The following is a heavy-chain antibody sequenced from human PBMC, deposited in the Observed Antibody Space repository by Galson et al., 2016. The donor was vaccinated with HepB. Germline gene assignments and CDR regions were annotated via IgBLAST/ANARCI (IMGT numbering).Heavy chain of an antibody. J-gene: IGHJ4*02. CDR2: IYYTGST. Sequence: TLSLTCSVSGVSISSYGSFWSWIRQHPVKGLEWIGYIYYTGSTQYNPSLQSRITISLDTSQNQISLRLRSVTDADTAVYYCAREDYESVDSGNRIDYWGQGTLVTVSS. CDR1: GVSISSYGSF. V-gene: IGHV4-31*03. D-gene: IGHD3-10*01. CDR3: AREDYESVDSGNRIDY.